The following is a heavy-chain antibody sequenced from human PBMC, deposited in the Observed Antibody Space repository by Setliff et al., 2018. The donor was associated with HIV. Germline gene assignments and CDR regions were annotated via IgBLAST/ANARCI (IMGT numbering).Heavy chain of an antibody. CDR1: GVSVSSGGYY. CDR2: VHHTGTT. D-gene: IGHD6-19*01. CDR3: ASPASGGSSGQYHY. J-gene: IGHJ4*02. V-gene: IGHV4-39*02. Sequence: SETLSLTCTVSGVSVSSGGYYWSWIRQHPGKGLEWIGDVHHTGTTYLNPSLKSRLTIAVDTSRNYFSLKLSSVTAADTALYYCASPASGGSSGQYHYWGQGTLVTVSS.